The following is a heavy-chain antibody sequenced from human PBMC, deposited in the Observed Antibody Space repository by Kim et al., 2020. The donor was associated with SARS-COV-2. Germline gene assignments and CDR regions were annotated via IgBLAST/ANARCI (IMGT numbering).Heavy chain of an antibody. CDR3: GGIEVVAPAAGDYYYYMDV. CDR1: GFTFSSYW. V-gene: IGHV3-74*01. D-gene: IGHD2-2*01. J-gene: IGHJ6*03. Sequence: GGPLRLSCAASGFTFSSYWMHWVRQAPGKGLVWVSRINSDGSSTSYADSVKGRFTISRDNAKNTLYLQMNSLRAEDTAVYYCGGIEVVAPAAGDYYYYMDVWGKGTTVTVSS. CDR2: INSDGSST.